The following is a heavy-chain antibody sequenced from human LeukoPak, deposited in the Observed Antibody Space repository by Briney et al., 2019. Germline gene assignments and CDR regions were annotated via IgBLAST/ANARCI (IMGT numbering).Heavy chain of an antibody. CDR2: IYPGDSDT. V-gene: IGHV5-51*01. CDR1: GYSFTSYW. D-gene: IGHD3-22*01. Sequence: GESLKISCKGSGYSFTSYWIGWVRQMPGKGLEWMGIIYPGDSDTRYSPSFQGQVTISADKSISTAYLQWSSLKASDTAMYYCARLYSGTYYYDSSGYYSNWFDPWGQGTLVTVSS. J-gene: IGHJ5*02. CDR3: ARLYSGTYYYDSSGYYSNWFDP.